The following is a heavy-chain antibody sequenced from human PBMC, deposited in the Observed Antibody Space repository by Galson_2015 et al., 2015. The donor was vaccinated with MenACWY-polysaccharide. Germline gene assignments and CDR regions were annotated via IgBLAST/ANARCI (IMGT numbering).Heavy chain of an antibody. CDR2: ITASGATT. D-gene: IGHD3-10*01. Sequence: SLRLSCATSGFTFNTFAMSWVRQAPGKGLEWVSGITASGATTYYADSVKGRFTISRDNSENTLYLQMSNLRAQDTAVYYCVKDGRPGLVAAGDHWGTGTLVIGSS. V-gene: IGHV3-23*01. CDR1: GFTFNTFA. J-gene: IGHJ4*02. CDR3: VKDGRPGLVAAGDH.